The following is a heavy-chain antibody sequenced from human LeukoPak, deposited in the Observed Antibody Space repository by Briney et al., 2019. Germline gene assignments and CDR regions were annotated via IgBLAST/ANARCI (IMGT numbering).Heavy chain of an antibody. CDR2: IRYDGSNK. Sequence: GGSLRLSCGASGFTFSNYGMLWVRQAPGKGLEWVSFIRYDGSNKYYADSVKGRLTISRDNSKNTLYLQMNSLRAKDTAVYYCANQDSTEYSYYFDFWGQGTLVTVSS. CDR1: GFTFSNYG. J-gene: IGHJ4*02. CDR3: ANQDSTEYSYYFDF. V-gene: IGHV3-30*02. D-gene: IGHD2/OR15-2a*01.